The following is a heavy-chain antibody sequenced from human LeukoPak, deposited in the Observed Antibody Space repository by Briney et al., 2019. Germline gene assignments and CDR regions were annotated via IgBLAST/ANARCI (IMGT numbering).Heavy chain of an antibody. V-gene: IGHV4-59*08. CDR1: GGSIILYY. J-gene: IGHJ5*02. CDR3: ARIWLGDLMKKNWIDP. D-gene: IGHD3-10*01. Sequence: SYTLSVTCTRSGGSIILYYWSWMRQAPEKGLEWLGYSYYSGSTNYNPSLKSRVTMSVDKSKNQFSLRLSSVTAADTAVYYCARIWLGDLMKKNWIDPWGQGTLVTVSS. CDR2: SYYSGST.